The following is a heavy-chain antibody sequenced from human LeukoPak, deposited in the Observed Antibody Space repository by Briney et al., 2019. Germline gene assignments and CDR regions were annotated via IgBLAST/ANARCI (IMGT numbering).Heavy chain of an antibody. CDR2: ISYDGSNK. D-gene: IGHD3-3*01. CDR3: ARDRAIFGVVISAFDI. V-gene: IGHV3-30-3*01. J-gene: IGHJ3*02. CDR1: GFTFSSYA. Sequence: GGSLRLSCAASGFTFSSYAMHWVRQAPGKGLEWVAVISYDGSNKYYADSVKGRFTISRDNSKNTLYLQMNSLRAEDTAVYYCARDRAIFGVVISAFDIWGQGTMVTVSS.